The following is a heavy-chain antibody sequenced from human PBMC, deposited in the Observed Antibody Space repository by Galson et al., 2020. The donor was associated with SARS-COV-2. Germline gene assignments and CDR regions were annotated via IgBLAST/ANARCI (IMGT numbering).Heavy chain of an antibody. Sequence: TGGSLRLSCAASGFTFDDYAMHWVRQAPGKGLEWVSSINWNSGNIDYADSVRGRFTTSRDNAKNFLYPQMNSLRAEDTALYYCAKDRHSGTFPAWGFDYWGQGIPVTVSS. CDR3: AKDRHSGTFPAWGFDY. V-gene: IGHV3-9*01. D-gene: IGHD1-26*01. CDR2: INWNSGNI. J-gene: IGHJ4*02. CDR1: GFTFDDYA.